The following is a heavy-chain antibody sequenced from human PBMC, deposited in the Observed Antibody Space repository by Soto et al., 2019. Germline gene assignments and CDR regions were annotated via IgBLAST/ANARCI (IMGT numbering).Heavy chain of an antibody. CDR2: ISSSGTTI. V-gene: IGHV3-11*01. Sequence: QVQLVESGGGLVKPGGSLRLSCTVSGFSISDYYMSWIRQAPGKGLEWVSYISSSGTTIYYAYSVEGRFTISRDNAKNSLYLQMNSLRAEDTAVYYCARPYYYGSGSYGEPGGYWGQGTLVTVSS. CDR1: GFSISDYY. J-gene: IGHJ4*02. D-gene: IGHD3-10*01. CDR3: ARPYYYGSGSYGEPGGY.